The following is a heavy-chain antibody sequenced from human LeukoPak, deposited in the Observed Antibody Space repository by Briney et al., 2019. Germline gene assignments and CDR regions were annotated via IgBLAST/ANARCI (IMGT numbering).Heavy chain of an antibody. CDR3: AKDGGIAARLAHYYYYMDV. CDR2: ISYDGGKE. D-gene: IGHD6-6*01. V-gene: IGHV3-30-3*01. Sequence: GGSLRLSCAASGFTSSSYAIHWVRQAPGKGLEWVAVISYDGGKEYYADSVKGRFTISRDNSKDTLYLQLNSLRAEDTAVYYCAKDGGIAARLAHYYYYMDVWGKGTTVTVSS. CDR1: GFTSSSYA. J-gene: IGHJ6*03.